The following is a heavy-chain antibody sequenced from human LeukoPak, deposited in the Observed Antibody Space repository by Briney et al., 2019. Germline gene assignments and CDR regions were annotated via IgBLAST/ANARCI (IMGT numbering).Heavy chain of an antibody. D-gene: IGHD4-17*01. CDR1: GYTFTGYY. CDR2: INPNSGGT. V-gene: IGHV1-2*02. J-gene: IGHJ5*02. CDR3: ARSGYGDHNWFDP. Sequence: ASVKVSCKASGYTFTGYYMHWVRQAPGQGLEWMGWINPNSGGTNYAQKFQGRVTMTRDTSISTAYMELSRPRSDDTAVYYCARSGYGDHNWFDPWGQGTLVTVSS.